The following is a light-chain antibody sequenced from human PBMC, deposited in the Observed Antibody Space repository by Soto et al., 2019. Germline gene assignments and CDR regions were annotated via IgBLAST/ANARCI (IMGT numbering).Light chain of an antibody. J-gene: IGLJ3*02. V-gene: IGLV1-44*01. CDR1: DSNIGSNT. CDR3: AAWDDSLNTPL. Sequence: QSVLTQPLSVSGAPGQRVIVSCSGSDSNIGSNTVDWYQHLPGMAPKVLIYSNNLRPSGVPARFSGSKSGTSASLAISGLQSEDEADYFCAAWDDSLNTPLFGGGTKLTVL. CDR2: SNN.